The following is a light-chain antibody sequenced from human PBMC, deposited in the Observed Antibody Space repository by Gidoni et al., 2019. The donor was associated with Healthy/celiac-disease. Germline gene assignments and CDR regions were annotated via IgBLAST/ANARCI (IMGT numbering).Light chain of an antibody. J-gene: IGKJ1*01. CDR1: QSVSSCY. CDR3: QQYGSSWT. CDR2: GAS. V-gene: IGKV3-20*01. Sequence: EIALTQSPGTLSLSPGERATLSCRASQSVSSCYLAWYQQKPSQAPRLLIYGASSRTTGIPNRFSSSGSGTDFTLTISRLEPEDFAVYYCQQYGSSWTFGQGTKVEIK.